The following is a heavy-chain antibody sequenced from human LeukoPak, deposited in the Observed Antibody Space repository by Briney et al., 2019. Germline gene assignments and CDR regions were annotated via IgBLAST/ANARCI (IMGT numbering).Heavy chain of an antibody. CDR1: GGSFSGYY. CDR2: INHSGST. D-gene: IGHD5-18*01. Sequence: SETLSLTCAVYGGSFSGYYWSWIRQPPGKGLEWIGEINHSGSTNYNPSLKSRVTISVDTSKNQFSLKLSSVTAADTAVYYCARYSYGYDALDYWGQGILVTVSS. CDR3: ARYSYGYDALDY. V-gene: IGHV4-34*01. J-gene: IGHJ4*02.